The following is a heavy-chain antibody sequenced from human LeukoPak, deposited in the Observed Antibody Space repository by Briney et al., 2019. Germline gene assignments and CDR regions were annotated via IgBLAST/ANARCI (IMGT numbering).Heavy chain of an antibody. J-gene: IGHJ6*02. Sequence: SETLSLTCTVSGGSVSSSGYYWGWIRQPPGNGLEWIGSIYYSGSTYYNPSLKSRVTISVDTSKNQFSLKLSSVTAADTAVYYCARHEAPYYYYGMDVWGQGTTVTVSS. V-gene: IGHV4-39*01. CDR1: GGSVSSSGYY. CDR3: ARHEAPYYYYGMDV. CDR2: IYYSGST.